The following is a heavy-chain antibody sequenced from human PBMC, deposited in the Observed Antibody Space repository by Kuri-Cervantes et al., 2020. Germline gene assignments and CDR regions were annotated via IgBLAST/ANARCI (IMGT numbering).Heavy chain of an antibody. J-gene: IGHJ4*02. CDR3: ARNTDSSGYYGLSY. D-gene: IGHD3-22*01. CDR1: GGSFSSYY. CDR2: INRSVST. Sequence: SETLSLTCAVSGGSFSSYYWSWIRQPPGKGLEWIGEINRSVSTNYNPSLKSRVTISEDTSKNQFSLKPTSVTAADTAVYYCARNTDSSGYYGLSYWGQGTLVTVSS. V-gene: IGHV4-34*01.